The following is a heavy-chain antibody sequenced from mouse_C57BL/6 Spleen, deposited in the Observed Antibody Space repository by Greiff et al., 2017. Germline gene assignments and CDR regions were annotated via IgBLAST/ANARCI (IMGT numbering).Heavy chain of an antibody. CDR1: GFTFSSYA. CDR2: ISSGGDYI. V-gene: IGHV5-9-1*02. J-gene: IGHJ3*01. D-gene: IGHD2-4*01. Sequence: EVMLVESGEGLVKPGGSLKLSCAASGFTFSSYAMSWVRQTPEKRLEWVAYISSGGDYIYYADTVKGRFTISRDNARNTLYLQMSSLKSEDTAMYYCTRDDYDEFAYWGQGTLVTVSA. CDR3: TRDDYDEFAY.